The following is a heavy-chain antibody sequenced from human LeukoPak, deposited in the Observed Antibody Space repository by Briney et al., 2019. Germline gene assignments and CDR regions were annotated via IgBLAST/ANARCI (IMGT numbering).Heavy chain of an antibody. Sequence: ASVTVSCKASGYTFTSYGITWVRQAPGQGLEWMGWISTYKGNTNYAQKLQGRVTMTTDTSTSTAYMELRSLRSDDTAVYYCVRADRDFWSRFNDYWGQGTLVTVSS. J-gene: IGHJ4*02. V-gene: IGHV1-18*01. CDR2: ISTYKGNT. CDR3: VRADRDFWSRFNDY. CDR1: GYTFTSYG. D-gene: IGHD3-3*01.